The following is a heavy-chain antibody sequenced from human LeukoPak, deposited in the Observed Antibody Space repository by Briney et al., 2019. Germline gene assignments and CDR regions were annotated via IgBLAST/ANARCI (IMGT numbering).Heavy chain of an antibody. D-gene: IGHD3-10*01. CDR2: ISWNSGSI. CDR3: AEDLDGSGSPEGGMDV. J-gene: IGHJ6*02. Sequence: GGPLRLSCAASGFTFDDYAMHWVRQAPGKGLEWVSGISWNSGSIGYADSVKGRFTISRDNAKNSLYLQMNSLRAEDTALYYCAEDLDGSGSPEGGMDVWGQGTTVTVSS. CDR1: GFTFDDYA. V-gene: IGHV3-9*01.